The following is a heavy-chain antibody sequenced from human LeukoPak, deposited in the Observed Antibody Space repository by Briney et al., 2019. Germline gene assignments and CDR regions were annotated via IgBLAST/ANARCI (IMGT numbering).Heavy chain of an antibody. CDR2: ISGSGDNT. CDR3: AKAVDYDILTGILFDY. D-gene: IGHD3-9*01. V-gene: IGHV3-23*01. CDR1: AFTFSSHS. Sequence: GGSLRLSCAASAFTFSSHSMNWVRQAPGKGLEWVSGISGSGDNTYYADSVKGRFTISRDNSKNTLYLQMNSLRAEDTAVYYCAKAVDYDILTGILFDYWGQGTLVTVSS. J-gene: IGHJ4*02.